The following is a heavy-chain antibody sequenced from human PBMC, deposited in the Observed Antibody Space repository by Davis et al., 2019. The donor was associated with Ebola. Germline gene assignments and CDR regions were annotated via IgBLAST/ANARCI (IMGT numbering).Heavy chain of an antibody. CDR1: GFTFSSYA. CDR3: ARVHRNYYGSGTRYFDY. CDR2: ISYDGSNK. Sequence: PGGSLRLSCAASGFTFSSYAMSWVRQAPGKGLEWVAVISYDGSNKYYADSVKGRFTISRDNAKNSLYLQMNSLRAEDTAVYYCARVHRNYYGSGTRYFDYWGQGTLVTVSS. V-gene: IGHV3-30*12. D-gene: IGHD3-10*01. J-gene: IGHJ4*02.